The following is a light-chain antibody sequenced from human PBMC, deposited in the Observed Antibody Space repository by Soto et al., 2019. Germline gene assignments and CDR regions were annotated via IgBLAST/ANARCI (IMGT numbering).Light chain of an antibody. CDR1: QSISNW. CDR2: DAS. CDR3: QQYNGYSS. Sequence: DIQMTQSPSTLSASVGDRVTITCRASQSISNWLAWYQQKPGKAPNLLIYDASSLESGVPSRFSGSGSGTEFTLTISSLQPDDFATYYCQQYNGYSSFGQGTKVDIK. J-gene: IGKJ1*01. V-gene: IGKV1-5*01.